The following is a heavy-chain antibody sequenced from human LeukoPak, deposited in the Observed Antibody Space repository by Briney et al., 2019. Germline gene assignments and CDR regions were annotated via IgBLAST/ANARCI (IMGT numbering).Heavy chain of an antibody. V-gene: IGHV3-33*01. CDR3: ARGAYCSSTSCYEGLYYYYGMDV. CDR1: GFTFSSYG. J-gene: IGHJ6*02. CDR2: IWYDGSNK. D-gene: IGHD2-2*01. Sequence: GRSLRPSCAASGFTFSSYGMHWVRQAPGKGLEWVAVIWYDGSNKYYADSVKGRFTISRDNSKNTLYLQMNSLRAEDTAVYYCARGAYCSSTSCYEGLYYYYGMDVWGQGTTVTVSS.